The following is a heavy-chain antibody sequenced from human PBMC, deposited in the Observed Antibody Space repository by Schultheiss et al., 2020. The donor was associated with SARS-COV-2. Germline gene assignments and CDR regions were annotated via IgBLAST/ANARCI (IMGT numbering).Heavy chain of an antibody. CDR2: IYYSGST. Sequence: SETLCLTCTVSGGSISSYYWSWIRQPPGKGLEWIGYIYYSGSTNYNPSLKSRVTISVDTSKNQFSLKLSSVTAADTAVYYCARGVSDFWSGYYRGSTPGPFDYWGQGTLVTVSS. D-gene: IGHD3-3*01. J-gene: IGHJ4*02. CDR1: GGSISSYY. V-gene: IGHV4-59*01. CDR3: ARGVSDFWSGYYRGSTPGPFDY.